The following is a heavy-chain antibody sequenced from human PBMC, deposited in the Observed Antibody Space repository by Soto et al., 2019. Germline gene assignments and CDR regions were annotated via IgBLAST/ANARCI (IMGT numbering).Heavy chain of an antibody. CDR1: GFTFDDHT. Sequence: VGSLRLSCGGSGFTFDDHTLHWVRQVPGKGLDWVSLITWDGVSTFYADSAKGRFTIYRDNTKNSLYLQMNSLRTEDTALYYCATEKNRIFDYWGQGALVTVSS. J-gene: IGHJ4*02. CDR2: ITWDGVST. CDR3: ATEKNRIFDY. V-gene: IGHV3-43*01.